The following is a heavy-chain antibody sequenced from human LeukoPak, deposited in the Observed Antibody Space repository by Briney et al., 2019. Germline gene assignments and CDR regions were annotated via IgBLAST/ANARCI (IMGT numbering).Heavy chain of an antibody. D-gene: IGHD2-2*01. CDR3: ARARVTSDIVVVPAAMRYYYGMDV. J-gene: IGHJ6*02. CDR2: ISSNGGST. Sequence: GGSLRLSCAASGFTFSSYAMHWVRQAPGKGLEYVSAISSNGGSTYYANSVKGRFTISRDNSKNTLYLQMGSLRAEDMAVYYCARARVTSDIVVVPAAMRYYYGMDVWGQGTTVTVSS. CDR1: GFTFSSYA. V-gene: IGHV3-64*01.